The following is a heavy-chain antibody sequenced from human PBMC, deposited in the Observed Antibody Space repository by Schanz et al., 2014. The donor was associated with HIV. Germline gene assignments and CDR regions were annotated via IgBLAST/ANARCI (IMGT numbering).Heavy chain of an antibody. CDR1: GYSFTSYD. D-gene: IGHD3-10*01. Sequence: QVQLVQSGAEVRKPGASVKVSCKASGYSFTSYDINWVRQATGQGLEWMGWMNPNSGNTGYAQKFQGRVTMTGDTSIDTAYLVLSSLRSEDTAVYFCARVPTHYYGSGSYYPFDYWGQGTLVAVSS. J-gene: IGHJ4*02. CDR2: MNPNSGNT. CDR3: ARVPTHYYGSGSYYPFDY. V-gene: IGHV1-8*01.